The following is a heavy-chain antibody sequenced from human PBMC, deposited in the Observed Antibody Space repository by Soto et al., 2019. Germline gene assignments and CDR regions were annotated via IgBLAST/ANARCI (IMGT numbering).Heavy chain of an antibody. CDR1: GYSFTNYG. CDR3: AASTATSSL. J-gene: IGHJ4*02. CDR2: INGYNGNT. D-gene: IGHD1-1*01. Sequence: QVQLVQSGAEVKKPGASVKVSCKASGYSFTNYGFSWVQQAPGQGLEWMGWINGYNGNTNYAPKLQGRFTMTTDTSTSTAYMELGSLTSDDTAVYFCAASTATSSLWGQGTLVTLSS. V-gene: IGHV1-18*01.